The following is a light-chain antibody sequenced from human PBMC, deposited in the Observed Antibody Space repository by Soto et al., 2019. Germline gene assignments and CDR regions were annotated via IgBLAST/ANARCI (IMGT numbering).Light chain of an antibody. V-gene: IGKV3D-15*01. J-gene: IGKJ5*01. CDR3: QQHNQWPIT. CDR2: YIS. Sequence: EIVLTQSPGTLSSSPGERATLSCRASQSVSSNYLAWYQQKPGQAPRLLIYYISTRATGIPARFSGSGSGTEFTLTINSLQSEDSAVYYCQQHNQWPITFGQGTRLEIK. CDR1: QSVSSN.